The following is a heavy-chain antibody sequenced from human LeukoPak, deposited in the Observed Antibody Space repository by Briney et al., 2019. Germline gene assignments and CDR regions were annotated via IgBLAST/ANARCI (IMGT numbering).Heavy chain of an antibody. Sequence: ASVKVSCKASGYTFTSYDINWGRQATGQGLEWMGWMNPNSGNTGYAQKFQVRVTMTRNTAISTAYMELSSLRSEDTAVYYCARGFRRSTVVRGVIGYWGQGTLVTVSS. CDR3: ARGFRRSTVVRGVIGY. J-gene: IGHJ4*02. D-gene: IGHD3-10*01. CDR2: MNPNSGNT. CDR1: GYTFTSYD. V-gene: IGHV1-8*01.